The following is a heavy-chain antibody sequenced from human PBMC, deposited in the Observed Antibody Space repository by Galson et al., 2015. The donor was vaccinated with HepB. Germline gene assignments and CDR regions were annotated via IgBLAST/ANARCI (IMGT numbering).Heavy chain of an antibody. CDR1: GYTLIELS. CDR2: ITLYNGNT. D-gene: IGHD2-15*01. Sequence: SVKVSCKVSGYTLIELSLHWLQQAPGQGLERMRWITLYNGNTNYAKKFQGRVTITRDMSLRTAYIELSSLRSEDSAVYYWTTLLGYCSGGSSYYYYGMDVWGQGTTVTVSS. CDR3: TTLLGYCSGGSSYYYYGMDV. V-gene: IGHV1-68*01. J-gene: IGHJ6*02.